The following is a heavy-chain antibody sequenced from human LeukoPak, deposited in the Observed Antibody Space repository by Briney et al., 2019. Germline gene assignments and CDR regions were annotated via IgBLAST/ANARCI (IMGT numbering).Heavy chain of an antibody. Sequence: GESLKISCKGSGYRFTSYWIGWVRQMPGKGLEWMGIIYPGDSDTRYSPSFQGQVTISADKSISTAYLQWSSLKASDTAMYYCARLPYYDILTGHPFQHWGQGTLVTVSS. CDR3: ARLPYYDILTGHPFQH. CDR1: GYRFTSYW. J-gene: IGHJ1*01. V-gene: IGHV5-51*01. D-gene: IGHD3-9*01. CDR2: IYPGDSDT.